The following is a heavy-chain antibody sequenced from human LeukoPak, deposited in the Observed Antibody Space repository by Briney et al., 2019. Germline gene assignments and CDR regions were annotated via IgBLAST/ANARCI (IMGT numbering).Heavy chain of an antibody. Sequence: GGSLRLSCAASGFTFSSYAMSWVRQAPGKGLEWVSAISGSGGSTYYADSVKGRFTISRDNSKNTLYLQMNSLRAEDTAVYYCAEDPYDSSGYSFFDYWGQGTLVTVSS. CDR3: AEDPYDSSGYSFFDY. J-gene: IGHJ4*02. CDR2: ISGSGGST. D-gene: IGHD3-22*01. CDR1: GFTFSSYA. V-gene: IGHV3-23*01.